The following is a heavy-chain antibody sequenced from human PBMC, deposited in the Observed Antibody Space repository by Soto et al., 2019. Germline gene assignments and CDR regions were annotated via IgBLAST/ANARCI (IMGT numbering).Heavy chain of an antibody. Sequence: PGGSLRLCCAASGFTFSSYGMHWVRQAPGKGLEWVAVIWYDGSNKYYADSVKGRFTISRDDSKNTLYLQMNSLRAEDTAVYYCARDPLYCSSTSCYPGADFQHWGQGT. CDR1: GFTFSSYG. D-gene: IGHD2-2*01. J-gene: IGHJ1*01. CDR2: IWYDGSNK. CDR3: ARDPLYCSSTSCYPGADFQH. V-gene: IGHV3-33*01.